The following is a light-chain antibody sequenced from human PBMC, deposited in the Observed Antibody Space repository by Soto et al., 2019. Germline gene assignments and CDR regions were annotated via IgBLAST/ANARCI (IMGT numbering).Light chain of an antibody. CDR2: DAS. V-gene: IGKV3-20*01. CDR3: QQFSSYPLT. J-gene: IGKJ4*01. Sequence: EIVLTQSPATLSLSPGETTTLSCRASQSVSSNYLVWYQQIPGQAPRLLIYDASSRATGIPDRFSGGGSGTDFTLTISRLEPEDFAVYYCQQFSSYPLTFGGGTKV. CDR1: QSVSSNY.